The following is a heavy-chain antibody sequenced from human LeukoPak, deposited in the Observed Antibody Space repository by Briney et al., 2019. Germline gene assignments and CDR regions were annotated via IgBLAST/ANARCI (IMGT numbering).Heavy chain of an antibody. CDR2: ISSSGSTI. Sequence: GGSLRLSCAASGFTFSSYEMNWVRQAPGKGLEWVSYISSSGSTIYYADSVKGRFTISRDNAKNSLYLQMNSLRAEDTAVYYCARDYGSGSHYYYYYYMDVWGKGTTVTISS. J-gene: IGHJ6*03. V-gene: IGHV3-48*03. CDR1: GFTFSSYE. CDR3: ARDYGSGSHYYYYYYMDV. D-gene: IGHD3-10*01.